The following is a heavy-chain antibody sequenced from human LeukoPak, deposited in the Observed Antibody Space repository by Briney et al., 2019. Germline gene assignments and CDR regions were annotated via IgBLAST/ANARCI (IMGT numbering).Heavy chain of an antibody. D-gene: IGHD3-10*01. V-gene: IGHV3-23*01. CDR1: GFTFSSYA. J-gene: IGHJ4*02. CDR3: ASTGMVRGAYFDY. Sequence: GGSLRLSWAASGFTFSSYAMSWVRQAPGKGLEWVSAISGSGGSTYYADSVKGRFTISRDNSKNTPYLQMNSLRAEDTAVYYCASTGMVRGAYFDYWGQGTLVTVSS. CDR2: ISGSGGST.